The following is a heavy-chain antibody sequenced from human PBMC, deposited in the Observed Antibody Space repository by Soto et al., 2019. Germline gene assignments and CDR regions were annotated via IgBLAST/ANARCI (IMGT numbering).Heavy chain of an antibody. J-gene: IGHJ5*02. CDR2: IIPIFGTA. CDR3: ARELGIAVAGYNWFDP. V-gene: IGHV1-69*13. D-gene: IGHD6-19*01. CDR1: GGTFSSYA. Sequence: SVKVSCKASGGTFSSYAISWVRQAPGQGLEWMGGIIPIFGTANYAQKFQGRVTITADESTSTAYMELSSLRSEDTAVYYCARELGIAVAGYNWFDPWGQGTLVTVSS.